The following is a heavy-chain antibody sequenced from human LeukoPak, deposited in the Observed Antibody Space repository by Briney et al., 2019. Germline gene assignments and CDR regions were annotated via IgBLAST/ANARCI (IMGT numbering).Heavy chain of an antibody. CDR1: GFTFSSYW. CDR3: ARASGSYYNGLYFAY. Sequence: KPGGSLRLSCAASGFTFSSYWMSWVRQAPGKGLEWVANIKQDGSEKYYVDSVKGRFTISRDNAKNSLYLQMNSLRAEDTAVYYCARASGSYYNGLYFAYWGQGTLVTVSS. J-gene: IGHJ4*02. D-gene: IGHD3-10*01. V-gene: IGHV3-7*03. CDR2: IKQDGSEK.